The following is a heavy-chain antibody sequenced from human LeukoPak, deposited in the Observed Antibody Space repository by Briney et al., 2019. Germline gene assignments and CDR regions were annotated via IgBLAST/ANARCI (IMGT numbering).Heavy chain of an antibody. Sequence: SETLSLTCTVSGGSVSSGTYYWSWIRQPPGKGLEWIGYIYYSGSTNYNPSLKSRVTISVDTSKNQFSLKLSSVTAADTAVYYCARARRITGTGQFDYWGQGTLVTVSS. V-gene: IGHV4-61*01. CDR1: GGSVSSGTYY. CDR2: IYYSGST. CDR3: ARARRITGTGQFDY. D-gene: IGHD1-7*01. J-gene: IGHJ4*02.